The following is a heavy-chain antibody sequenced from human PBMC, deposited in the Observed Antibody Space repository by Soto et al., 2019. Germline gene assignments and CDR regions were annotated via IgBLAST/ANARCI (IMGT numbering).Heavy chain of an antibody. V-gene: IGHV1-2*04. J-gene: IGHJ4*02. Sequence: ASVKVSCKASGYSFTGYYLRWVRQAPGQGLEWMGWIYPDSGGTNYAPKMRGWVTMTRDTSIRTAYMELSGLKSDDTAVYFCVRAETVYPANTLDSWGKGALVTVS. CDR1: GYSFTGYY. CDR3: VRAETVYPANTLDS. CDR2: IYPDSGGT.